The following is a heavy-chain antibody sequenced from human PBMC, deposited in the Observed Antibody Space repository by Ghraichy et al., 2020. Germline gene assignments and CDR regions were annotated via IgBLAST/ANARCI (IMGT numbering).Heavy chain of an antibody. Sequence: LSLTCAASGFTFDDYAMHWVRQAPGKGLEWVSLISGDGGSTYYADSVKGRFTISRDNSKNSLYLQMNSLRTEDTALYYCAKEGEYSSSWAYYYYGMDVWGQGTTVTVSS. J-gene: IGHJ6*02. D-gene: IGHD6-13*01. CDR2: ISGDGGST. CDR1: GFTFDDYA. CDR3: AKEGEYSSSWAYYYYGMDV. V-gene: IGHV3-43*02.